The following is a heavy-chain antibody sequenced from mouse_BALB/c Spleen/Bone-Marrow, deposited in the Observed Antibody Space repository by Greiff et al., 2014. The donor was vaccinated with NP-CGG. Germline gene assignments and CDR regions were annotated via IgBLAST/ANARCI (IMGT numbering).Heavy chain of an antibody. CDR3: ARDGGGYCSWFAY. J-gene: IGHJ3*01. V-gene: IGHV5-9-4*01. Sequence: EVKLVESGGGLVKPGGSLKLSCAASGFTFSNYAMSWVRQSPEKRLEWVAEISSGGSYTYYPDTVTGRFTIARDNAKKTLYLEMSSLRSEDTAMYYCARDGGGYCSWFAYWGQGTLVTVSA. CDR2: ISSGGSYT. D-gene: IGHD2-3*01. CDR1: GFTFSNYA.